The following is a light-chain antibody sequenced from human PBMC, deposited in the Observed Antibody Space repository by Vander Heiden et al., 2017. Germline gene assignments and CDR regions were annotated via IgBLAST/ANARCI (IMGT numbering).Light chain of an antibody. V-gene: IGKV1-5*03. Sequence: DIQITQSPSTLSASVGDRVTITCRASQSISSWLAWYQQKPGKAPKLLISKASSLGSGVPSRFSGSGSGTEFTLTISCLQPDDFATYYCQQYNTWTFGQGTKVEIK. J-gene: IGKJ1*01. CDR3: QQYNTWT. CDR1: QSISSW. CDR2: KAS.